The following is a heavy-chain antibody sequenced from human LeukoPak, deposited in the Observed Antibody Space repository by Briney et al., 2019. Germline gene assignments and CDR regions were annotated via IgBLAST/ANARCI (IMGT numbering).Heavy chain of an antibody. CDR3: ARLEYPGTRDFDY. D-gene: IGHD1-7*01. CDR1: GYTLTGYY. Sequence: ASVKVSCKASGYTLTGYYMHWVRQAPGQGLEWMGWMNPNSGGTKYAQKFQGRVTISVDTSKNQFSLKLSSVTAADTAVYYCARLEYPGTRDFDYWGQGTLVTVSS. V-gene: IGHV1-2*02. CDR2: MNPNSGGT. J-gene: IGHJ4*02.